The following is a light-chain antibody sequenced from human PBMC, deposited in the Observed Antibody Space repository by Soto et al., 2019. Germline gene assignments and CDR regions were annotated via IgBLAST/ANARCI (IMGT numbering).Light chain of an antibody. Sequence: DVVMTQSPLSLPVTLGQPASISCRSSQSLVYSDGNTYLNWFQQRPGQSPRRLIYKVSNRDSGVPDRFGGSGSGTDFTLKISRGEAEDVGVYYCMQGTHWPLTFGQGTKVEIK. CDR2: KVS. J-gene: IGKJ1*01. CDR1: QSLVYSDGNTY. V-gene: IGKV2-30*01. CDR3: MQGTHWPLT.